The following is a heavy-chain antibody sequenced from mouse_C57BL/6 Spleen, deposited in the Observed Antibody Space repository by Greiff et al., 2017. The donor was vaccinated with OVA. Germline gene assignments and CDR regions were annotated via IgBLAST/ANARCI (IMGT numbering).Heavy chain of an antibody. CDR3: ARQSGFDY. J-gene: IGHJ2*01. CDR2: ISYDGSN. CDR1: GYSITSGYY. Sequence: EVKLQESGPGLVKPSQSLSLTCSVTGYSITSGYYWNWIRQFPGNKLEWMGYISYDGSNNYNPSLKNRISITRDTSKNQFFLKLNSVTTEDTATYYCARQSGFDYWGQGTTLTVSS. D-gene: IGHD4-1*01. V-gene: IGHV3-6*01.